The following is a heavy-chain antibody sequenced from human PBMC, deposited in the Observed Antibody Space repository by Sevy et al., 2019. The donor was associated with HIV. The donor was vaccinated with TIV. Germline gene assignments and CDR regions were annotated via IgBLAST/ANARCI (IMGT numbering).Heavy chain of an antibody. D-gene: IGHD3-3*01. J-gene: IGHJ2*01. Sequence: GGSLRLSCAASGFTVSSNYMSWVRQAPGKGLEWVSVIYSGGITYYADSVKGRFTISRHNSKNTLYLQMNSLRAEDTAVYYCARVSPPYYDFWSGYSEDWYFDLWGRGTLVTVSS. CDR2: IYSGGIT. V-gene: IGHV3-53*04. CDR1: GFTVSSNY. CDR3: ARVSPPYYDFWSGYSEDWYFDL.